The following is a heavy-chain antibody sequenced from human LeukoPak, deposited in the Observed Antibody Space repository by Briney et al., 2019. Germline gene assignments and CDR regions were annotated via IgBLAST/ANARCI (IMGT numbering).Heavy chain of an antibody. CDR3: ARAIGSQGAFDI. J-gene: IGHJ3*02. D-gene: IGHD2-15*01. CDR2: IRYDGSNK. CDR1: GSIFTSYA. V-gene: IGHV3-30*02. Sequence: GGSLRLSCAASGSIFTSYAMHWVRQAPGKGLEWVAFIRYDGSNKYYADSVKCRFTISRDNSKNTLYLQMNSLRAEDTAVYYCARAIGSQGAFDIWGQGTVVTVSS.